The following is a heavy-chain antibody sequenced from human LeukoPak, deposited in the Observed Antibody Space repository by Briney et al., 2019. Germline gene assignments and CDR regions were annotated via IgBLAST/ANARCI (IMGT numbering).Heavy chain of an antibody. J-gene: IGHJ5*02. CDR1: GYTFTDYY. CDR2: IKPNSGVT. Sequence: ASVKVSCKASGYTFTDYYIYWVRQAPGQGLEWMGWIKPNSGVTNYAQKFQGRVTMTRDTSISTAYMELSSLRPDDTAVYYCARVGAYPHNWSDPWGQGTLVTVSS. CDR3: ARVGAYPHNWSDP. D-gene: IGHD3-10*01. V-gene: IGHV1-2*02.